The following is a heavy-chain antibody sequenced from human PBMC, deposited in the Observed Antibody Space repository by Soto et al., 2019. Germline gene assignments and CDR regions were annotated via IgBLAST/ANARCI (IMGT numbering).Heavy chain of an antibody. J-gene: IGHJ4*02. V-gene: IGHV4-59*01. D-gene: IGHD2-8*01. CDR2: IYYSGST. CDR1: GGSISSYY. CDR3: AREVVYCTNGVCYHSFDY. Sequence: SETLSLTCTVSGGSISSYYWSWIRQPPGKGLEWIGYIYYSGSTNYNPSLKSRVTISVDTSKNQFSLKLSSVTAADTAVYYCAREVVYCTNGVCYHSFDYWGQGTLVTVSS.